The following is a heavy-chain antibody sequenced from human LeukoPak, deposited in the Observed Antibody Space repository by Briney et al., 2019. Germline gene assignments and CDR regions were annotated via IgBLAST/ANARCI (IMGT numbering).Heavy chain of an antibody. CDR2: ISSSSSYI. V-gene: IGHV3-21*01. Sequence: GGSLRLSCAVSGFTFSSYSMNWVRQAPGKGLEWVSSISSSSSYIYYADSVKGRFTISRDNAKNSLYLQMNSLRAEDTAVYYCAREEGYYDILTGYYIGGMDVWSQGTTVTVSS. D-gene: IGHD3-9*01. CDR3: AREEGYYDILTGYYIGGMDV. CDR1: GFTFSSYS. J-gene: IGHJ6*02.